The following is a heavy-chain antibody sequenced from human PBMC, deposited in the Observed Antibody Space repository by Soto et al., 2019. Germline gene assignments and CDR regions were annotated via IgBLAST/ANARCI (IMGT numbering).Heavy chain of an antibody. V-gene: IGHV3-23*01. CDR2: IGGDGGSI. J-gene: IGHJ5*02. Sequence: GGSLRLSCAASGFTFSRYAMSWVRQIPGKGLECVSSIGGDGGSIHYADSVKGRFTISRDNSKNMLYLQLNSLRAEDTAVYYCAKVGGFDPWGQGTLVTVSS. D-gene: IGHD4-17*01. CDR1: GFTFSRYA. CDR3: AKVGGFDP.